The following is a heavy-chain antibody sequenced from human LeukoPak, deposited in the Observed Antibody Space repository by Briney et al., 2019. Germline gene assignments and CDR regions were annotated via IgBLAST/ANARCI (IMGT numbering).Heavy chain of an antibody. J-gene: IGHJ6*03. Sequence: SETLSLTCTVSGGSISSGSYYWSWIRQPAGKGLVWIGRIYTSGSTNYNPSLKSRVTISVDTSKNQFSLKLSSVTAADTAVYYCARGNYVWGSYRHPYYYYYMDVWGKGTTVTVSS. V-gene: IGHV4-61*02. CDR2: IYTSGST. D-gene: IGHD3-16*02. CDR3: ARGNYVWGSYRHPYYYYYMDV. CDR1: GGSISSGSYY.